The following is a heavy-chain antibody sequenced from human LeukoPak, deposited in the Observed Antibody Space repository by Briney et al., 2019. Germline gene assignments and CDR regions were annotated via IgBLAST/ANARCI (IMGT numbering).Heavy chain of an antibody. D-gene: IGHD6-19*01. Sequence: SETLSLTCAVYGGSFSGYYWSWIRQPPGKGLEWIGEINHSGSTNYNPSLKSRVTISVDTSKNQFSLKLSSVTAADTAVYYCARKAAYSSGWFVYWGQGILVTVSS. J-gene: IGHJ5*01. CDR3: ARKAAYSSGWFVY. CDR2: INHSGST. CDR1: GGSFSGYY. V-gene: IGHV4-34*01.